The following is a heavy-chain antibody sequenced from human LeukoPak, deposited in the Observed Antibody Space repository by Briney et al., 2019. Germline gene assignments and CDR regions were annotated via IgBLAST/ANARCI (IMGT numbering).Heavy chain of an antibody. V-gene: IGHV3-74*01. D-gene: IGHD5-18*01. CDR3: ARTGANTAPLGAFDI. CDR2: INGDGNIA. Sequence: GGSLRLSCAASGFTFSSYWMHWVRQAPGKGLVWVSRINGDGNIADYADSAKGRFTISRDNSKNTLYLQMNSLRAEDTAVYYCARTGANTAPLGAFDIWGQGIMVTVSS. CDR1: GFTFSSYW. J-gene: IGHJ3*02.